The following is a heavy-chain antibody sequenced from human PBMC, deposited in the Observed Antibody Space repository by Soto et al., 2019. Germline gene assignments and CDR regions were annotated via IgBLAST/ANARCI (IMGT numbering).Heavy chain of an antibody. V-gene: IGHV1-69*06. Sequence: KVSCKASGGTFSSYAISWVRQAPGQGLEWMGGIIPIFGTANYAQKFLGRVTITADKSTSTAYMELSSLRSEDTAVYYCASSNKGGSNFRYYYYYGMDVWGQGTTVTVSS. CDR3: ASSNKGGSNFRYYYYYGMDV. CDR2: IIPIFGTA. D-gene: IGHD4-4*01. J-gene: IGHJ6*02. CDR1: GGTFSSYA.